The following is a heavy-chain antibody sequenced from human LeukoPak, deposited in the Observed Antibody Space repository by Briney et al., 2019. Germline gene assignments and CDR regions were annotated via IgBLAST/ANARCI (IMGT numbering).Heavy chain of an antibody. CDR2: IYATGST. V-gene: IGHV4-4*09. Sequence: SETLSLTCTVSGGSISSYYWSWIRQPPGKGLERIGYIYATGSTNYNPSLKSRVTISVDTCKNQFSLNLRSVTAADTPVYYCARHGSVRSPLGPWGQGSLVTVSS. CDR3: ARHGSVRSPLGP. D-gene: IGHD3-10*01. J-gene: IGHJ5*02. CDR1: GGSISSYY.